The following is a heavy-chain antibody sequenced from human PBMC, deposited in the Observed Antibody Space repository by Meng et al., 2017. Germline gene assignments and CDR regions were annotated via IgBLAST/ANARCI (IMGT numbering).Heavy chain of an antibody. Sequence: GESLKISCAASGFTFSSYAMSWVRQAPGKGLEWVSAISGSGGSTYYADSVKGRFTISRDNSKNTLYLQMNSLRAEDTAVYYCAREDIVVVPAAYAEYFQHWGQGTLVTVSS. CDR3: AREDIVVVPAAYAEYFQH. CDR1: GFTFSSYA. J-gene: IGHJ1*01. D-gene: IGHD2-2*01. V-gene: IGHV3-23*01. CDR2: ISGSGGST.